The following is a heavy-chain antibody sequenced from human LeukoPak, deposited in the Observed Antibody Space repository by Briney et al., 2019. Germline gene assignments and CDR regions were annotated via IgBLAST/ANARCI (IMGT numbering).Heavy chain of an antibody. V-gene: IGHV3-30*18. D-gene: IGHD6-13*01. Sequence: GGSLRLSCAASGLTLSRYGMHWVRQAPGKGLEWVAVISYDGSNKYYADSVKGRFTISRDNSKNTLYLQMNSLRAEDTAVYYCAKGSGYSSSWVDYWGQGTLVTVSS. CDR2: ISYDGSNK. J-gene: IGHJ4*02. CDR1: GLTLSRYG. CDR3: AKGSGYSSSWVDY.